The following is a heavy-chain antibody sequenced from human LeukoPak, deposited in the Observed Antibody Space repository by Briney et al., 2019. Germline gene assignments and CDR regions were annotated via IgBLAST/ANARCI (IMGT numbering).Heavy chain of an antibody. V-gene: IGHV4-30-2*01. CDR2: VYHSGST. CDR3: ARDYDFWSGGFDY. CDR1: GGSISSGGYY. D-gene: IGHD3-3*01. J-gene: IGHJ4*02. Sequence: SQTLSLTCTVFGGSISSGGYYWSWIRQPPGKGLEWIGYVYHSGSTYYNPSLKSRVTISVDRSKNQFSLKLSSVTAADTAVYYCARDYDFWSGGFDYWGQGTLVTVSS.